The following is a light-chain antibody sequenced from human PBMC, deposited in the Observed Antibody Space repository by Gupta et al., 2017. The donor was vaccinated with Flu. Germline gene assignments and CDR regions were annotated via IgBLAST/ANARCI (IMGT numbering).Light chain of an antibody. CDR2: GAS. CDR1: QSVSNN. J-gene: IGKJ4*01. Sequence: DIVMTQSPATLSVSPGERATLSGRASQSVSNNLAWYQQKPGQAPRLLIYGASTRATGIPARFSGSGSGTEFTLTISSLQSEDFAVYYCQHYNNWPLTFGGGTKVEIK. CDR3: QHYNNWPLT. V-gene: IGKV3D-15*01.